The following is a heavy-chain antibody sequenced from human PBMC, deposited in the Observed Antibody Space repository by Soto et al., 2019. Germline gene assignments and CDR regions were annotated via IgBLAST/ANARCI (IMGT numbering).Heavy chain of an antibody. CDR2: ISGSGGST. D-gene: IGHD6-6*01. Sequence: GGSLRLSCAASGFTFSSYAMSWVRQAPGKGLEWVSAISGSGGSTYYADSVKGRFTISRDNSKNTLYLQMNSLRAEDTAVYYCAKDKLAPFYYYYGMDVWGQGTTVTVSS. J-gene: IGHJ6*02. CDR1: GFTFSSYA. CDR3: AKDKLAPFYYYYGMDV. V-gene: IGHV3-23*01.